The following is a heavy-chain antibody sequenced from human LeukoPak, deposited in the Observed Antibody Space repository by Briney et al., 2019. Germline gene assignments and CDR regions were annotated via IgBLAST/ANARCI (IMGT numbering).Heavy chain of an antibody. Sequence: GGSLRVSCAASGFTFSSYSMNWVRQAPGKGLEWVSSISSSSSYIYYADSVKGRFTISRDNAKNSLYLQMNSLRAEDTAVYYCARGTRYRSPYYMDVWGKGTTVTVSS. CDR2: ISSSSSYI. J-gene: IGHJ6*03. V-gene: IGHV3-21*01. CDR1: GFTFSSYS. D-gene: IGHD1-14*01. CDR3: ARGTRYRSPYYMDV.